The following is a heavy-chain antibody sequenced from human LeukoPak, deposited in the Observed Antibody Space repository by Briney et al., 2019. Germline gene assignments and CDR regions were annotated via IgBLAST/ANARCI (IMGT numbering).Heavy chain of an antibody. Sequence: SVKVSCNASGGTFSSYAISWVRQAPGRGLEWMGGIIPIFGTANYAQKFQGRVTITADESTSTAYMELSRLRSEDTAVYYCARGGATTVVTPIGYSGQGTLVTVSS. J-gene: IGHJ4*02. D-gene: IGHD4-23*01. CDR2: IIPIFGTA. CDR3: ARGGATTVVTPIGY. V-gene: IGHV1-69*01. CDR1: GGTFSSYA.